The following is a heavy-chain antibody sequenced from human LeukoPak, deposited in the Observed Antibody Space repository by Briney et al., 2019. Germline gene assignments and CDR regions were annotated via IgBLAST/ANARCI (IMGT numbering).Heavy chain of an antibody. Sequence: GSLRLSCAASGFPFSSYSMNWVRQAPGRGLEWVSYITSYSSTIYYADSVKGRFTISRDNAKNSLYLQMNSLRAEDTAVYYCAREAPGLEPYYFDYWGQGTLVTVSS. J-gene: IGHJ4*02. V-gene: IGHV3-48*04. CDR1: GFPFSSYS. D-gene: IGHD1-1*01. CDR2: ITSYSSTI. CDR3: AREAPGLEPYYFDY.